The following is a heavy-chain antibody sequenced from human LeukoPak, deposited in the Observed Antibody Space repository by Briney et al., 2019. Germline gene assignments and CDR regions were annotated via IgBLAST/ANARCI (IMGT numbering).Heavy chain of an antibody. J-gene: IGHJ4*02. CDR3: TRRLSSSRYYDY. CDR2: IKSKTDGETT. V-gene: IGHV3-15*01. CDR1: GFTYSNAW. Sequence: GGSLRLSCAASGFTYSNAWMSWVRQAPGKGLEWVGRIKSKTDGETTDYAAPVKGRFTISRDDSKNTLYLQMNSLKTEDTAVYYCTRRLSSSRYYDYWGQGTLVTVSS. D-gene: IGHD6-13*01.